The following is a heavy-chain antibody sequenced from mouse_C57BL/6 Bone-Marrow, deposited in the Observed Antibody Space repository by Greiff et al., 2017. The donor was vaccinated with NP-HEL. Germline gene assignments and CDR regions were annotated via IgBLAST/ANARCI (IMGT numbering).Heavy chain of an antibody. CDR2: IDPSDSYT. J-gene: IGHJ4*01. Sequence: QVQLQQPGAELVRPGTSVKLSCKASGYTFTSYWMHWVKQRPGQGLEWIGVIDPSDSYTNYNQKFKGKATLTVDTSSGTAYMQLSSLTSEDSAVCYCARRDGSSYDYAMDYWGQGTSVTVSS. D-gene: IGHD1-1*01. V-gene: IGHV1-59*01. CDR3: ARRDGSSYDYAMDY. CDR1: GYTFTSYW.